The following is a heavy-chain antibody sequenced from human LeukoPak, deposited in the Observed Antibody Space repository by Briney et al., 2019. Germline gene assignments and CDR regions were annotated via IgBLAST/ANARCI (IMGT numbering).Heavy chain of an antibody. D-gene: IGHD6-13*01. Sequence: GGSLRLSCAASGFTFSSYAMHWVRQAPGKGLEWVSSIRNVDYTFFADSVKGRFTISRDNAKNSLYLQMNSLRAEDTAVYYCAGMQYSSSWAAFDYWGQGTLVIVSS. CDR2: IRNVDYT. J-gene: IGHJ4*02. V-gene: IGHV3-21*06. CDR1: GFTFSSYA. CDR3: AGMQYSSSWAAFDY.